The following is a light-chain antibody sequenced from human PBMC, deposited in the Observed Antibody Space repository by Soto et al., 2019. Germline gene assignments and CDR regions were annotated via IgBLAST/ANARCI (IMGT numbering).Light chain of an antibody. CDR2: DAS. V-gene: IGKV1-5*01. Sequence: TQSPSTLSASVGDRVTITCRARQNINSWLAWYQQKPGKAPNLLIYDASTLESGVPSRFSGSGSGTEFTLTISSLQPEDFATYYCQQFHSFSRTFGQGTKVDIK. CDR1: QNINSW. CDR3: QQFHSFSRT. J-gene: IGKJ1*01.